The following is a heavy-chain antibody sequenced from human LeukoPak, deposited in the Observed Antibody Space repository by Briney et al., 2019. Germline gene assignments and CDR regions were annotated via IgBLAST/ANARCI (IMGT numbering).Heavy chain of an antibody. D-gene: IGHD5-24*01. Sequence: SVKVSCKASGGTFSSYAISWVRQAPGQGLEWMGGIIPIFGTANYAQKFQGRVTNTADESTSTAYIELSSLRSEDTAVYYCARXGTRRXLQLFDYWGXXTXVXVSS. CDR1: GGTFSSYA. CDR2: IIPIFGTA. V-gene: IGHV1-69*13. J-gene: IGHJ4*01. CDR3: ARXGTRRXLQLFDY.